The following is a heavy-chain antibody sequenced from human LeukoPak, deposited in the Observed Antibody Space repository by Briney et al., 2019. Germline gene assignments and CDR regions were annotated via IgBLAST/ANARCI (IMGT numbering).Heavy chain of an antibody. Sequence: SETLSLTCTVSGGSVSSGSDLWSWIRQPPGKGLEWIGYIYNSGNTNYNPSLNSRVTIAVDTSKNQFSLNLSSVIAADTAVYYCARDFFRCHCTSTSSQTLDVWGKGTTVTVSS. D-gene: IGHD2-2*01. CDR1: GGSVSSGSDL. CDR2: IYNSGNT. CDR3: ARDFFRCHCTSTSSQTLDV. J-gene: IGHJ6*04. V-gene: IGHV4-61*01.